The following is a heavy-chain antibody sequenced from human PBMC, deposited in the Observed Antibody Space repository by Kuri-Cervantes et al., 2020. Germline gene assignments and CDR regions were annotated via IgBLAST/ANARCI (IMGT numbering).Heavy chain of an antibody. CDR2: IDHSGST. D-gene: IGHD6-19*01. J-gene: IGHJ4*02. CDR1: GYSISSGYF. Sequence: ESLKISCAVSGYSISSGYFWGWIRQPPGKGLEWIGSIDHSGSTYYNPSLKSRVTISVDTSKNQFSLKLSSVTAADTAVYYCASRARIAVAGYDYWGQGTLVTVSS. CDR3: ASRARIAVAGYDY. V-gene: IGHV4-38-2*01.